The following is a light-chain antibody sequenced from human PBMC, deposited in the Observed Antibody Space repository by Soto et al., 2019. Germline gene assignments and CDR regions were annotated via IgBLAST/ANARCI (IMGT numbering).Light chain of an antibody. J-gene: IGLJ2*01. Sequence: QSALTQPASVSGSPGQSITISCTGTTSDVGGYDYVSWYQQHPGKAPKLMIYEVINRPSGISIRFSGSKSGNTASLTISGLQAEDKADYYCSSYTSSSTVIFGGGTKVTVL. CDR1: TSDVGGYDY. V-gene: IGLV2-14*01. CDR2: EVI. CDR3: SSYTSSSTVI.